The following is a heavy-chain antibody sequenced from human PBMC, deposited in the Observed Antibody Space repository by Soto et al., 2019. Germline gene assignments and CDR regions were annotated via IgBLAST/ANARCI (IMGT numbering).Heavy chain of an antibody. CDR1: GDTFSRYA. CDR2: IIPILGTE. CDR3: ARVGGVVPARDFCYYYGMDV. D-gene: IGHD2-2*01. V-gene: IGHV1-69*01. J-gene: IGHJ6*02. Sequence: QVQLVQSGEEVQKPGSPVKVSCKASGDTFSRYAISWVPQAPRKGLEWMGGIIPILGTENYEEKFQGRLTITADESTSPAYMDLRSVRSEDAAVYYCARVGGVVPARDFCYYYGMDVWGQGTTVTVAS.